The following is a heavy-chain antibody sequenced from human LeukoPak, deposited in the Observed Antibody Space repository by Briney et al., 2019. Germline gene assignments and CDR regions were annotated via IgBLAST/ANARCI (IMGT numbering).Heavy chain of an antibody. CDR1: GGTFSSYA. D-gene: IGHD2-21*02. J-gene: IGHJ2*01. Sequence: SVKVSCKASGGTFSSYAISWVRQAPGQGLEWMGGIIPIFGTADYAQKFQGRVTITADESTSTAYMELSSLRSEDTAVYYCARSYCGGDCQPGYFDLWGRGTLVTVSS. CDR3: ARSYCGGDCQPGYFDL. V-gene: IGHV1-69*13. CDR2: IIPIFGTA.